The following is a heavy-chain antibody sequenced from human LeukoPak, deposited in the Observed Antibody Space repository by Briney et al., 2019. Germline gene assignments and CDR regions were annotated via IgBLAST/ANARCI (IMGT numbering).Heavy chain of an antibody. J-gene: IGHJ6*02. CDR1: GGSISRSSYY. CDR3: ARGRWIQLWSTVHSYYYYGMDV. Sequence: SETLSLTCTVSGGSISRSSYYWGWIRQPPGKGLEWIGSIYYSGTTYYNPSLKSRVTISVDTSKNQFSLKLSSVTAADTAVYYCARGRWIQLWSTVHSYYYYGMDVWGQGTTVTVSS. D-gene: IGHD5-18*01. V-gene: IGHV4-39*01. CDR2: IYYSGTT.